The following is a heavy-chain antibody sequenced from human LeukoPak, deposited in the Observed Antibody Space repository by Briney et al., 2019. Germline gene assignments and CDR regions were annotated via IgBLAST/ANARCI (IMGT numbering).Heavy chain of an antibody. CDR3: AKDGRTSSPK. CDR2: INAAAGT. Sequence: PGGSLRLSCAASGFPFSNYAMSWVRQAPGKGLEWVSGINAAAGTEYAESVKGRFTISRDNSKNTLSLQMNSLRAEDTALYYCAKDGRTSSPKWGQGILVTVSS. J-gene: IGHJ4*02. V-gene: IGHV3-23*01. D-gene: IGHD1-26*01. CDR1: GFPFSNYA.